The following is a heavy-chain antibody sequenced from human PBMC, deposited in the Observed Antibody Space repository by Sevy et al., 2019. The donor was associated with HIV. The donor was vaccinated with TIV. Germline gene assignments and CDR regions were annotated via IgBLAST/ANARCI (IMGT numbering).Heavy chain of an antibody. D-gene: IGHD1-7*01. J-gene: IGHJ6*04. CDR3: ARGDELNSYYYGMDV. Sequence: SQTLSLTCAISGDSVSTSSATWNWFRQSPSRGLEWLGRTYYRSKWYSDYEVSVKGRVTINPDTSKSQFSLHLESVTPEDTAVYFCARGDELNSYYYGMDVWGKGTTVTVSS. V-gene: IGHV6-1*01. CDR1: GDSVSTSSAT. CDR2: TYYRSKWYS.